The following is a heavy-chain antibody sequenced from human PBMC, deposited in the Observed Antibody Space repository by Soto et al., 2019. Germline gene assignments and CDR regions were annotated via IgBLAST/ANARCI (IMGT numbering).Heavy chain of an antibody. Sequence: EVQLLESGGGLVQPGGSLRLSCAASGFTFSSSTMNWVRQAPGKGLEWVSAIIDSGGYTYYADSVKGRFTISRDNSKNTLYLQMNSLRADDTALYYCAKETYYYYGMDVWGQGTTVTVSS. CDR2: IIDSGGYT. CDR3: AKETYYYYGMDV. J-gene: IGHJ6*02. CDR1: GFTFSSST. V-gene: IGHV3-23*01.